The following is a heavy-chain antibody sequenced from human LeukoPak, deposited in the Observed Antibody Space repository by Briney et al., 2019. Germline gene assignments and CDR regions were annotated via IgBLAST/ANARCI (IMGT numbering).Heavy chain of an antibody. Sequence: SETLSLTCTVSGGSISSYYWSWIRQPPGKGPEWIGYIYYSGSTNYNPSLKSRVTISVDTSKNQFSLKLSSVTAADTAVYYCASPKRSSGWYFDLWGRGTLVTVSS. CDR3: ASPKRSSGWYFDL. V-gene: IGHV4-59*08. CDR1: GGSISSYY. J-gene: IGHJ2*01. D-gene: IGHD6-19*01. CDR2: IYYSGST.